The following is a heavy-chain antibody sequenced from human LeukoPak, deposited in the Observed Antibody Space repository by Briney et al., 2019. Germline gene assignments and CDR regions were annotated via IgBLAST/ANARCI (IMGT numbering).Heavy chain of an antibody. V-gene: IGHV3-30-3*01. CDR1: GFTFSSYA. Sequence: GGSLRLSCAASGFTFSSYAMHWVRQAPGKGLEWVAVISYDGSNKYYADSVKGRFTISRDNSKNTLYLQMNSLRAEDTAVYYCARDGITRYYYGYYFDYWGQGTLVTVSS. D-gene: IGHD3-10*01. J-gene: IGHJ4*02. CDR2: ISYDGSNK. CDR3: ARDGITRYYYGYYFDY.